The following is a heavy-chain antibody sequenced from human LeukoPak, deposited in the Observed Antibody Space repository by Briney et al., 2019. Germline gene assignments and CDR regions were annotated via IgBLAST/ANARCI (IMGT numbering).Heavy chain of an antibody. CDR1: GYSFTSYW. Sequence: PGESLKISCKGSGYSFTSYWIGWVRQMPGKGLEWMGIIYPGDSDTRYSPSFQGQVTISADKSISTAYLQWSSLKASDTAMYYCARHSRVRGYSYGQTDYWGQGTLVTVSS. D-gene: IGHD5-18*01. CDR3: ARHSRVRGYSYGQTDY. CDR2: IYPGDSDT. V-gene: IGHV5-51*01. J-gene: IGHJ4*02.